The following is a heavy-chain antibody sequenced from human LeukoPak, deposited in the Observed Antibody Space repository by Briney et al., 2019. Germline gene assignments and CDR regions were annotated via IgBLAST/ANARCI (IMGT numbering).Heavy chain of an antibody. V-gene: IGHV3-23*01. CDR2: FSGSGGST. CDR1: GFTFSSYA. CDR3: ARGSGYSH. D-gene: IGHD3-3*01. J-gene: IGHJ4*02. Sequence: GGSLRLSCAASGFTFSSYAMSWVRQAPGKGLECISGFSGSGGSTYYVDSAKGRFTISRDNSENTVYLQMNSVRAEDTAVYYCARGSGYSHWGQGTLVTVSS.